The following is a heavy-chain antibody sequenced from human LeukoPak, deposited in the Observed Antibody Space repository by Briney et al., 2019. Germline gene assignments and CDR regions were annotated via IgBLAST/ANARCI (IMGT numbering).Heavy chain of an antibody. CDR1: GDSVSSHY. J-gene: IGHJ5*02. D-gene: IGHD5-12*01. Sequence: SETLSLTCTVSGDSVSSHYWSWIRQPAGNRLEWIGRISTSGSARYNPSLKSRVTLSIDTSKNQISLNVKSVTAADTAVYYCTGESYRTSFLFDLWGQGTLVTVSS. CDR3: TGESYRTSFLFDL. CDR2: ISTSGSA. V-gene: IGHV4-4*07.